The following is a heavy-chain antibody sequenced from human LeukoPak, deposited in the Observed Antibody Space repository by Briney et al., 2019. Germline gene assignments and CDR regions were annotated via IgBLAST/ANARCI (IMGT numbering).Heavy chain of an antibody. CDR2: IKSKTDGGTT. D-gene: IGHD3-10*01. Sequence: PGGSLRLSCAASGFTFSNAWMSWVRQAPGKGLEWVGRIKSKTDGGTTDYAAPVRGRFTISRDDSKNTLYLQMNGLKTEDTAVYYYTTGGSMVRGVIRYYWGQGTLVTVSS. CDR1: GFTFSNAW. V-gene: IGHV3-15*01. CDR3: TTGGSMVRGVIRYY. J-gene: IGHJ4*02.